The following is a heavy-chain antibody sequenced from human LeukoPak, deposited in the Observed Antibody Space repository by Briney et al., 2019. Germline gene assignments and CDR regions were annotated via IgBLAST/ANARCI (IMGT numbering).Heavy chain of an antibody. Sequence: PSETLSLTCTVSGGSISSSSYYWGWIRQPPGKGLEWIGSIYYSGSTYYNPSLKSRVTISVDTSKNQFSLKLSSVTAADTAVYYCARHENSQDAFDIWWQGTMVTVSS. D-gene: IGHD4-23*01. CDR1: GGSISSSSYY. CDR2: IYYSGST. V-gene: IGHV4-39*01. J-gene: IGHJ3*02. CDR3: ARHENSQDAFDI.